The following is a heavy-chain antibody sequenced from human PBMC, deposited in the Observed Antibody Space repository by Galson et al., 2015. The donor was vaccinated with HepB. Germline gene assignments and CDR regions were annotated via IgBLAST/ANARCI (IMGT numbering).Heavy chain of an antibody. D-gene: IGHD5-18*01. CDR3: ANTAPEIQLPFDH. CDR1: GFTFSNYN. J-gene: IGHJ4*02. V-gene: IGHV3-30-3*01. Sequence: SLRLSCAASGFTFSNYNIHWVRQAPGKGLEWVAVISSDATNKYYADSVKGRFTISRDNSKNTVYLQMNSLRAEDTAVYYCANTAPEIQLPFDHWGQGTLVTVSS. CDR2: ISSDATNK.